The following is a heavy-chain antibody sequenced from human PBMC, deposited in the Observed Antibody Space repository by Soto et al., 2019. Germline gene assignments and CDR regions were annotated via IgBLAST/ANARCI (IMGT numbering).Heavy chain of an antibody. CDR2: ISSSSSYI. CDR1: WFTFNSYT. V-gene: IGHV3-21*01. D-gene: IGHD3-22*01. Sequence: GSLSLSCAACWFTFNSYTINLILQATWKGLDGVSSISSSSSYIYYADSVKGRFTISRDNAKNSLYLQMNSLRAEDTAVYYCAREQWGVVVITRDYYYYVMAVWRKGTTVPGSS. CDR3: AREQWGVVVITRDYYYYVMAV. J-gene: IGHJ6*04.